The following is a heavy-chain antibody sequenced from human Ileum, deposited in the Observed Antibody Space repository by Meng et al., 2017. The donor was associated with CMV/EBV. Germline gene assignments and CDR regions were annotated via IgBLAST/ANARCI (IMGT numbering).Heavy chain of an antibody. CDR3: TGAGGFSDP. D-gene: IGHD3-16*01. J-gene: IGHJ5*02. CDR1: GFAVSDDH. Sequence: EVKLEDSGGGLAQTGGSIRLSCAASGFAVSDDHINWVRQAPGKGLEWVSSIENHGTSYYADSVQGRFTISRDNSKNTVFLQMNILRVEDTALYYCTGAGGFSDPWGQGTLVTVSS. CDR2: IENHGTS. V-gene: IGHV3-66*01.